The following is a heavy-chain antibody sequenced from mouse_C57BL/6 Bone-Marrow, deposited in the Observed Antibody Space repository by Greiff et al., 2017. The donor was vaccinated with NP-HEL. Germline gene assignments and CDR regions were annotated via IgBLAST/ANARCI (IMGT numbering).Heavy chain of an antibody. CDR2: IYPRSGNT. CDR3: ERVTTVEGYCDV. V-gene: IGHV1-81*01. J-gene: IGHJ1*03. D-gene: IGHD1-1*01. Sequence: VQLQQSGAELARPGASVKLSCKASGYTFTSYGIRWVKQRPGQGLEWIGEIYPRSGNTYYNEKFKGKATLTADKSSSTAYMELRSLTSEDSAVYFCERVTTVEGYCDVWGTGTTVTVSS. CDR1: GYTFTSYG.